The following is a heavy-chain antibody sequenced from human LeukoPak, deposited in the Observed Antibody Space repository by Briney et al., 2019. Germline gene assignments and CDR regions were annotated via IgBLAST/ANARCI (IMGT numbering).Heavy chain of an antibody. Sequence: ASVKVSCKASGYTFTSYDINWVRQATGQGLEWIGWMNPNSGNTGYAQKFQGRVTMTRDTSISTAYMELSRLRSDDTAVYYCARGVPRNRGLELSIGDYWGQGTLVTVSS. CDR3: ARGVPRNRGLELSIGDY. CDR1: GYTFTSYD. CDR2: MNPNSGNT. J-gene: IGHJ4*02. V-gene: IGHV1-8*01. D-gene: IGHD1-7*01.